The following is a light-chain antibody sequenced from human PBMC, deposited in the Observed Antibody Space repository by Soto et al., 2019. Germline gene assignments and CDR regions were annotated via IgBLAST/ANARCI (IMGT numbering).Light chain of an antibody. J-gene: IGKJ4*01. Sequence: AIRMTQSPSSLSASTGDRVTITCRASQGISSYLAWYQQKPGKAPKLLIYAASTLQSGVPSRFSGSGSGTDFTLTISCLQSEDFAVYYCQQRSNWPPLTFGGGTKVEIK. V-gene: IGKV1-8*01. CDR1: QGISSY. CDR2: AAS. CDR3: QQRSNWPPLT.